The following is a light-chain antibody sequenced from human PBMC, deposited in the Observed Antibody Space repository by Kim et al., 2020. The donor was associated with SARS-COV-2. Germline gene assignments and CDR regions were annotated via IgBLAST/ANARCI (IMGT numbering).Light chain of an antibody. CDR2: KAS. V-gene: IGKV1-5*03. CDR1: QSITKW. CDR3: QQYNTYSAT. Sequence: SSVGDPVTITCRASQSITKWLAWYQQKPGKPPSLLIYKASTLQTGVSSRFSGSGSGTEFTLTISSLQSGDSATYYCQQYNTYSATFGGGTKVDIK. J-gene: IGKJ4*01.